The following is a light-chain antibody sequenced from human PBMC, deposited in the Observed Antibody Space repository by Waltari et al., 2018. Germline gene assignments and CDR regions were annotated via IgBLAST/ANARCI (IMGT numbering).Light chain of an antibody. J-gene: IGLJ2*01. V-gene: IGLV2-14*03. CDR3: SSYTSSSTQV. CDR1: SSDVGGYNY. CDR2: DVT. Sequence: QSALTQPASVSGSPGQSITIFCTGTSSDVGGYNYVPWYQQHPGKAPKLIIFDVTNRASGVSNRFSGSKSGNTAFLTISGLQTEDEADYYCSSYTSSSTQVFGGGTRLTVL.